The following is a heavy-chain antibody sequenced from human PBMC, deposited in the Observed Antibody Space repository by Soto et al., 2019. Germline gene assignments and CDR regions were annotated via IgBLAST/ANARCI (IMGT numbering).Heavy chain of an antibody. Sequence: GASVKVSCKASGYTFTSYGISWVRQAPGQGLEWMGWISAYNGNTNYAQKLQGRVTMTTDTSTSTAYMELRSLRSDDTAVYYCARVETNYYYYGMDVWGQGTTVTVSS. CDR1: GYTFTSYG. CDR3: ARVETNYYYYGMDV. V-gene: IGHV1-18*04. D-gene: IGHD1-1*01. CDR2: ISAYNGNT. J-gene: IGHJ6*02.